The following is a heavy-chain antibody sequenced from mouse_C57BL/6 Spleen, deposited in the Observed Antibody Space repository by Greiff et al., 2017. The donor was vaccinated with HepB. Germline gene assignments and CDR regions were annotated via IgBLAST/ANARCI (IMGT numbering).Heavy chain of an antibody. CDR2: IRNKANNHAT. CDR3: TRRNDGYYHVAWFAY. V-gene: IGHV6-6*01. Sequence: DVKLQESGGGLVQPGGSMKLSCAASGFTFSDAWMDWVRQSPEKGLEWVAEIRNKANNHATYYAEYVKGRFTISRDDSKSSVYLQMNSLRAEDTGIYYCTRRNDGYYHVAWFAYWGQGTLVTVSA. D-gene: IGHD2-3*01. J-gene: IGHJ3*01. CDR1: GFTFSDAW.